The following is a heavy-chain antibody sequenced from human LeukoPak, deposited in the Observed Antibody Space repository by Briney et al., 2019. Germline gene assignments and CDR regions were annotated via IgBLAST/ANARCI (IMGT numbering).Heavy chain of an antibody. V-gene: IGHV3-48*01. CDR2: VGISSGNT. CDR1: GFTFNDYS. D-gene: IGHD2-2*01. Sequence: GGSLRLSCAASGFTFNDYSMNWVRQAPGKGLEWISYVGISSGNTKYADSVKGRFTISGDKAKNSLYLQVNSLRVEDTAVYYCARDTKYAFDNWGQGTLVTVSS. J-gene: IGHJ4*02. CDR3: ARDTKYAFDN.